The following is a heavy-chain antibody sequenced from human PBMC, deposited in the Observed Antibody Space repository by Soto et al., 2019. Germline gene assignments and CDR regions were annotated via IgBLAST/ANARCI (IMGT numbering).Heavy chain of an antibody. CDR1: GYTFTGYY. CDR3: ARGYSSSWVWFDP. CDR2: INPNSGGT. V-gene: IGHV1-2*04. Sequence: ASVKVSCKASGYTFTGYYMHWVQQAPGQGLEWMGWINPNSGGTNYAQKFQGWVTMTRDTSISTAYMELSRLRSDDTAVYYCARGYSSSWVWFDPWGQGTQVTVSS. D-gene: IGHD6-13*01. J-gene: IGHJ5*02.